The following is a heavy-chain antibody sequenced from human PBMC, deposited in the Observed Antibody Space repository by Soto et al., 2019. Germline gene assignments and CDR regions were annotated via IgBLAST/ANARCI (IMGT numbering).Heavy chain of an antibody. D-gene: IGHD1-26*01. Sequence: GSVKRCCKVSVDTQNGISMQWARQATGKGLEWMGGFDPEDGETIYAKKFQGRVTMTEDTSTDTAYMELSSLRSEDTAVYYCATDPLGGWELRVAYWGQGTLVTVS. J-gene: IGHJ4*02. V-gene: IGHV1-24*01. CDR3: ATDPLGGWELRVAY. CDR1: VDTQNGIS. CDR2: FDPEDGET.